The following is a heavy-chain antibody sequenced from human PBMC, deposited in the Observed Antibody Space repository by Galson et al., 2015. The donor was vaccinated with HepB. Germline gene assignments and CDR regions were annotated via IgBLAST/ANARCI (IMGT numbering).Heavy chain of an antibody. CDR3: AREATMVRGVIMRYYYYYMDV. D-gene: IGHD3-10*01. Sequence: SVKVSCKASGYTFTGYYMHWVRQAPGQGLEWMGWINPNSGGTNYAQKFQGRVTMTRDTSISTAYMELSRLRSDDTAVYYCAREATMVRGVIMRYYYYYMDVWGKGTTVTVSS. CDR2: INPNSGGT. J-gene: IGHJ6*03. CDR1: GYTFTGYY. V-gene: IGHV1-2*02.